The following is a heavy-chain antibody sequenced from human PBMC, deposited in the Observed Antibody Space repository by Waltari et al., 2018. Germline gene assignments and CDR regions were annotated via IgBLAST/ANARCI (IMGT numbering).Heavy chain of an antibody. D-gene: IGHD5-18*01. CDR1: GFTFSSYS. J-gene: IGHJ4*02. CDR3: ARSLRGYNYGLAY. Sequence: EVQLVDSGGGLVQPGGSLRPSCAASGFTFSSYSMNWVRQAPGKGLEWVSYISSGSSTIYYADSVKGRFTISRDNAKNSLYLQMNSLRAEDTAVYYCARSLRGYNYGLAYWGQGTLVTVSS. V-gene: IGHV3-48*04. CDR2: ISSGSSTI.